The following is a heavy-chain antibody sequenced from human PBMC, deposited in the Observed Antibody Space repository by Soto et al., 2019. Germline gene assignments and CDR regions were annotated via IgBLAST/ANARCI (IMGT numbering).Heavy chain of an antibody. CDR1: GFTFSTSA. Sequence: QVQLVESGGGVVQPGRSLRLSCAASGFTFSTSAIHWVRQAPGKGLEWVAVISSDGSHQYYADSVRGRFTVSRDNSKNTLYLQMNSMRAEDTAVYYCARPYCSSTRCYLCYYAMDVWGQGTTVTVSS. D-gene: IGHD2-2*01. CDR3: ARPYCSSTRCYLCYYAMDV. J-gene: IGHJ6*02. V-gene: IGHV3-30-3*01. CDR2: ISSDGSHQ.